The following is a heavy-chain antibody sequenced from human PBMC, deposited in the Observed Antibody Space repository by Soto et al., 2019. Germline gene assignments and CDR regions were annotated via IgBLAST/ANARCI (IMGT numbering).Heavy chain of an antibody. Sequence: PGGSLRLSCAASGFTFSSYWMSWVRQAPGKGLEWVANIKGDGTEIYYVDSVKGRFTISRDNAKNSLYLQMNSLRAEDTAVYYCARLVSAAANDYWGQGALVTVSS. CDR2: IKGDGTEI. CDR3: ARLVSAAANDY. V-gene: IGHV3-7*04. J-gene: IGHJ4*02. CDR1: GFTFSSYW. D-gene: IGHD1-26*01.